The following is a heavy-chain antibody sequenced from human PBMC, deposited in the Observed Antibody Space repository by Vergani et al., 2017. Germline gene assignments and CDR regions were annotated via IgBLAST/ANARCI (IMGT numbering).Heavy chain of an antibody. CDR2: IRYDGSNK. D-gene: IGHD4-23*01. CDR1: GFTFSDYY. V-gene: IGHV3-30*02. Sequence: QVQLVESGGNLVKPGVSLRLSCAASGFTFSDYYMTWIRQAPGKGLEWVAFIRYDGSNKYYADSVKGRFTISRDNSKNTLYLQTNSLRAEDTAVYYCAKDRTTVVTLGLDYWGQGTLVTVSS. CDR3: AKDRTTVVTLGLDY. J-gene: IGHJ4*02.